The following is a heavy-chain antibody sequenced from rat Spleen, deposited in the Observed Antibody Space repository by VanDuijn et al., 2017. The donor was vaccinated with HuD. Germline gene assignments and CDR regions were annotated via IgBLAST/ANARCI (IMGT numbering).Heavy chain of an antibody. CDR2: IWTGGNA. CDR1: GFSLTDYS. J-gene: IGHJ2*01. CDR3: ARDRNYFDY. Sequence: VQLKESGPGLVQPSQTLSLTCTVSGFSLTDYSVHWVRPSPGKGLEWVGVIWTGGNAAYTSLLKSRLSISRDTSKNQVFLKMSSLQTEDTATYYCARDRNYFDYWGQGVMVTVSS. V-gene: IGHV2S63*01.